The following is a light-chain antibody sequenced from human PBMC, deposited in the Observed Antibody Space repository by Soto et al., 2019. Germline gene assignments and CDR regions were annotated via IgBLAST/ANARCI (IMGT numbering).Light chain of an antibody. CDR3: QSYDSSLSGSV. J-gene: IGLJ2*01. Sequence: QSVLTQPPSVSGAPGQRVIISCTGSSSNIGAGYDVHWYQQLPGTAPKFLIYSNSNRPSGVPDRFSGSKSGTSASLAITGLQAEDEAVYYCQSYDSSLSGSVFGGGTKLTVL. V-gene: IGLV1-40*01. CDR1: SSNIGAGYD. CDR2: SNS.